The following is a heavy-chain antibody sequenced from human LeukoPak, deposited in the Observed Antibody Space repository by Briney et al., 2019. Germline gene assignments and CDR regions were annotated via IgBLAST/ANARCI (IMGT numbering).Heavy chain of an antibody. D-gene: IGHD3-22*01. J-gene: IGHJ4*02. CDR1: GFTFSSFG. V-gene: IGHV3-23*01. Sequence: GGTLRLSCAASGFTFSSFGMSWVRQAPGKGLEWVSAISGSGGSTYYADSVKGRFTISRDNSKNPLYLQMNSLRAEHTAVYYCAKDSPTGAMIVVAIPNFDYWGQGTLVTVSS. CDR2: ISGSGGST. CDR3: AKDSPTGAMIVVAIPNFDY.